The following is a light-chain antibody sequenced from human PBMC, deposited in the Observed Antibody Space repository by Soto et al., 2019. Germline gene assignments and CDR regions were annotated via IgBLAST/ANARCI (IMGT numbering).Light chain of an antibody. CDR2: GAS. Sequence: DILMTQSPATLSLSPGGRATLSCRAIQIVSSNLAWYQQKPGQAPRLLIYGASNRATGIPDRFSGSGSGTDFTLTISRLEPEDFAVYYCQQYGSSGTFGQGTKVDIK. CDR3: QQYGSSGT. V-gene: IGKV3-20*01. J-gene: IGKJ1*01. CDR1: QIVSSN.